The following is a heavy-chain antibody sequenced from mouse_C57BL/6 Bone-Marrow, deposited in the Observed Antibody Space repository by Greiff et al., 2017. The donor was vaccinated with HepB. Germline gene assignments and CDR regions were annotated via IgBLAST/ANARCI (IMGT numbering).Heavy chain of an antibody. CDR1: GFTFSDYG. D-gene: IGHD1-1*01. CDR2: ISSGSSTI. Sequence: EVKLMESGGGLVKPGGSLKLSCAASGFTFSDYGMHWVRQAPEKGLEWVAYISSGSSTIYYADTVKGRFTISRDNAKNTLFLQMTSLRSEDTAMYYCARRGYYGSSPYWYFDVGGTGTTVTVSS. CDR3: ARRGYYGSSPYWYFDV. J-gene: IGHJ1*03. V-gene: IGHV5-17*01.